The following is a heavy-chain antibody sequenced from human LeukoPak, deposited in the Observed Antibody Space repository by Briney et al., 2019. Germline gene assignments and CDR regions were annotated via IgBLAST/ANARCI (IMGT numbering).Heavy chain of an antibody. Sequence: GGSLRLSCAAPGFTFSSYSMNWVRQAPGKGLEWVSSISSSSSYIYYADSVKGRFTISRDNSKNSLYLQMNSLRTEDTALYYCAKNWAGQYYYDSISYSYYYMDVWGKGTTVTISS. D-gene: IGHD3-22*01. CDR1: GFTFSSYS. CDR3: AKNWAGQYYYDSISYSYYYMDV. J-gene: IGHJ6*03. CDR2: ISSSSSYI. V-gene: IGHV3-21*04.